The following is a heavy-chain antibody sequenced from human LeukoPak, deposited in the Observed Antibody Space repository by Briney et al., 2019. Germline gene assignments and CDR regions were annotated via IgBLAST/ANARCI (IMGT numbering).Heavy chain of an antibody. CDR1: GFTFSNYA. CDR2: ISWNSGSI. V-gene: IGHV3-23*01. J-gene: IGHJ4*02. D-gene: IGHD2-2*01. CDR3: ATDEPAALLGGDFDY. Sequence: GGSLRLSCAASGFTFSNYAMSWVRQAPGEGLEWVSGISWNSGSIGYADSVKGLFTISRDNSKNTLYLQMNSLRAEDTAVYYCATDEPAALLGGDFDYWGQGTLVTVSS.